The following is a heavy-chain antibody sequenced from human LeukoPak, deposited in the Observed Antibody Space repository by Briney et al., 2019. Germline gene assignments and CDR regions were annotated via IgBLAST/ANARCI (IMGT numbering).Heavy chain of an antibody. CDR3: ARYLSMVGGVIRAWAVSDDAFDL. Sequence: ASLKLSCTASGYTFTGYCMHWVRQAPGQGLEWMGSINPNSSGTNYAEKFQGRVTMTRDKSISSPYMQLSSLRSDDTAVYYCARYLSMVGGVIRAWAVSDDAFDLWGQGTMVTVSS. D-gene: IGHD3-10*01. J-gene: IGHJ3*01. CDR2: INPNSSGT. CDR1: GYTFTGYC. V-gene: IGHV1-2*02.